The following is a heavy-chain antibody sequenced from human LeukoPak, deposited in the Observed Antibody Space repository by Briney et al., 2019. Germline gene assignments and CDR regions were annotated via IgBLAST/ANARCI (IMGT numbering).Heavy chain of an antibody. Sequence: QPGGSLRLSCTTSRFSINNYAMTWVRRAPRKGLEWVSSIWSSGDHTKYADSVRGRVTVSRDKTKNTLYLQMNDLRVDDTAVYYCAKVPNGDYIGAFDVWGQGIMVTVSS. CDR2: IWSSGDHT. V-gene: IGHV3-23*01. D-gene: IGHD2-8*01. J-gene: IGHJ3*01. CDR3: AKVPNGDYIGAFDV. CDR1: RFSINNYA.